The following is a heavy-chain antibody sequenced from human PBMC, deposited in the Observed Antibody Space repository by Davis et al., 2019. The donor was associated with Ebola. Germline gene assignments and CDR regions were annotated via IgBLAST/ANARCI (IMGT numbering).Heavy chain of an antibody. CDR1: GYSFTSYW. CDR3: ARQKGWFGELLFDY. Sequence: GESLKISCKASGYSFTSYWIVWVRQMPGKGLECMGIIFPGDSDTRYSPSFQGQVTISADKSISTAYLQWSSLKASDTAMYYCARQKGWFGELLFDYWGQGTLVTVSS. J-gene: IGHJ4*02. V-gene: IGHV5-51*01. CDR2: IFPGDSDT. D-gene: IGHD3-10*01.